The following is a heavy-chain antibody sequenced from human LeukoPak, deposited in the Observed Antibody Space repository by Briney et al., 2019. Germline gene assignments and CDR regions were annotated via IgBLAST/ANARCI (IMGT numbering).Heavy chain of an antibody. V-gene: IGHV1-18*01. CDR1: GYTYTSYA. CDR2: INSYNGNT. CDR3: ARVDTAMEQLFDY. Sequence: ASVKVSCKASGYTYTSYAMNWVRQAPGQGLEWMGWINSYNGNTNYAQKLQGRVTMTTDTSTSTAYMQLRSLRSDDTAVYYCARVDTAMEQLFDYWGQGTLVTVSS. D-gene: IGHD5-18*01. J-gene: IGHJ4*02.